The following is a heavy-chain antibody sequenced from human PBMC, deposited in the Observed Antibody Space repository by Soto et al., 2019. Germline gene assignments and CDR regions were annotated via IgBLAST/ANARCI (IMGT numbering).Heavy chain of an antibody. CDR2: INPNSGGT. Sequence: ASVKVSCKASGYTFTGYYMHWVRQAPGQGLEWMGWINPNSGGTNYAQKFQGWVTVARDTSISTAYMELSRLRSDDTAVYYCARDTHSSGWYFFDYWGQGTLVTVSS. V-gene: IGHV1-2*04. CDR3: ARDTHSSGWYFFDY. J-gene: IGHJ4*02. D-gene: IGHD6-19*01. CDR1: GYTFTGYY.